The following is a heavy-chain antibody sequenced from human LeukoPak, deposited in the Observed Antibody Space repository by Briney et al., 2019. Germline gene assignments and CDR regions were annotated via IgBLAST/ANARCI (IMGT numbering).Heavy chain of an antibody. Sequence: SETLSLTCTVSGGSISSGSYYWSWIRQPAGEGLEWFGRVYPSGSTNYNPSLKSRVTISVDTSKNQFSLKLSSVTAADTAVYYCARDPGEAWNDVDYYYYMDVWGRGTTVTVSS. D-gene: IGHD1-1*01. CDR2: VYPSGST. CDR1: GGSISSGSYY. V-gene: IGHV4-61*02. CDR3: ARDPGEAWNDVDYYYYMDV. J-gene: IGHJ6*03.